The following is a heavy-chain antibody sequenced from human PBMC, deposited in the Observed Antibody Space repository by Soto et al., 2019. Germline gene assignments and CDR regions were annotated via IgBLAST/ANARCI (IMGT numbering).Heavy chain of an antibody. D-gene: IGHD6-13*01. CDR3: AGTSAGPYYYYYGMDV. V-gene: IGHV1-69*13. J-gene: IGHJ6*02. CDR2: IIPIFGTA. CDR1: GGTFSSYA. Sequence: SVKVSCKASGGTFSSYAISWVRQAPGQGLEWMGGIIPIFGTANYAQKFQGRVTITADESTSTAYMELSSLRSEDTAVYYCAGTSAGPYYYYYGMDVWGQGTTVTVSS.